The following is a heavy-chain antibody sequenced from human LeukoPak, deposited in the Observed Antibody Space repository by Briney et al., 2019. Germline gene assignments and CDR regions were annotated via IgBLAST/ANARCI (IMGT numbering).Heavy chain of an antibody. J-gene: IGHJ4*02. CDR3: ARGARNGYSSSWFPGFEY. Sequence: PSETLSLTCTVPGGSISSGGYYWSWIRQHPGKGLEWLGYIYYSGSTYYNPSLKSRVTISVDTSKNQFSLKLSSVTAADTAVYYCARGARNGYSSSWFPGFEYWGQGTLVTVSS. V-gene: IGHV4-31*03. CDR1: GGSISSGGYY. D-gene: IGHD6-13*01. CDR2: IYYSGST.